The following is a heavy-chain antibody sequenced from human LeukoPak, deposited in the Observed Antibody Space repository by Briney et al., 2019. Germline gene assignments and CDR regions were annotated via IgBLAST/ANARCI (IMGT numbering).Heavy chain of an antibody. J-gene: IGHJ5*02. Sequence: KPGGSLRLSCAASGFTFSDYYMNWIRQAPGKGLECVSYISRSGSTISYADSVKGRFTISRDNAKNSLYLQMNSLRAEDTAVYFCARDVSPAAYNGNWFDPWGQGTLVTVSS. CDR2: ISRSGSTI. D-gene: IGHD3-10*01. CDR1: GFTFSDYY. V-gene: IGHV3-11*01. CDR3: ARDVSPAAYNGNWFDP.